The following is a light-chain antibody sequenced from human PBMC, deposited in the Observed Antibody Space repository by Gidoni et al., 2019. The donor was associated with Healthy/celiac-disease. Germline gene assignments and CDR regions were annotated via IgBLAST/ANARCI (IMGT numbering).Light chain of an antibody. CDR1: QSISSW. J-gene: IGKJ1*01. Sequence: DIQMTQSPSTLSASGGDRVTITCRASQSISSWLAWYQQKPGKAPKLLIYKASSLESGVPSRFSGSGSGTEFTLTISSLQPDDFATYYCQQYNSYSRTLGQGTKVEIK. CDR3: QQYNSYSRT. V-gene: IGKV1-5*03. CDR2: KAS.